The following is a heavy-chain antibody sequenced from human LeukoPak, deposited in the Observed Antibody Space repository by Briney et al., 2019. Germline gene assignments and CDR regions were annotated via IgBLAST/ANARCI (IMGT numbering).Heavy chain of an antibody. CDR3: TRHQTNFYGSGAPFDP. Sequence: PSETLSLTCSVSGGSVTTTYYWSWIRQPPGGGLEWFASLYHSGNSNYNPSLKSRVTMSVDTSKNQFSLQLTSMTAADTAIYYCTRHQTNFYGSGAPFDPWGQGTLVTVSS. CDR2: LYHSGNS. D-gene: IGHD3-10*01. CDR1: GGSVTTTYY. V-gene: IGHV4-39*01. J-gene: IGHJ5*02.